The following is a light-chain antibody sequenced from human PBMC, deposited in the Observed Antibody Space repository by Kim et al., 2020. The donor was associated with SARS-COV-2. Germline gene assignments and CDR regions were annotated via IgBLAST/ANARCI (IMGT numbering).Light chain of an antibody. CDR1: HRVSTY. CDR3: QQRSNWPPVLT. Sequence: PSERATLSCTASHRVSTYFSLYQQQPGQAPRLLLSDASHTATGIPARFSGSGSGTDFTLTISSLEPEDFAVYYCQQRSNWPPVLTFGGGTKVEIK. V-gene: IGKV3-11*01. J-gene: IGKJ4*01. CDR2: DAS.